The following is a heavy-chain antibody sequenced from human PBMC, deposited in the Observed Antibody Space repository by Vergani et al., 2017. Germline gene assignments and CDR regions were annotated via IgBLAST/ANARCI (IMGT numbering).Heavy chain of an antibody. CDR3: AKDRYDFWSGFVGHLGAWFDP. D-gene: IGHD3-3*01. CDR2: ISGSGGST. CDR1: GFTFSSYA. Sequence: EVQLLESGGGLVRPGGSLRLSCAASGFTFSSYAMSWVRQAPGKGLEWVSAISGSGGSTYYADSVKGRFTISRDNSKNTLYLQMNSLRAEDTAVYYCAKDRYDFWSGFVGHLGAWFDPWGQGTLVTVSS. V-gene: IGHV3-23*01. J-gene: IGHJ5*02.